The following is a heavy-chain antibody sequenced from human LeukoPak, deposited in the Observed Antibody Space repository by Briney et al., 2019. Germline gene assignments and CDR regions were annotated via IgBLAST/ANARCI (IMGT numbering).Heavy chain of an antibody. CDR1: GDTFSSYA. J-gene: IGHJ4*02. D-gene: IGHD5-18*01. CDR2: IIPIFGTA. CDR3: ARGGYSYGYGYYFDY. Sequence: SVKVSCKASGDTFSSYAISWVRQAPGQGLEWMGGIIPIFGTANYAQKFQGRVTITADESTSTAYMELSSLRSEDTAVYYCARGGYSYGYGYYFDYWGQGTLVTVSS. V-gene: IGHV1-69*13.